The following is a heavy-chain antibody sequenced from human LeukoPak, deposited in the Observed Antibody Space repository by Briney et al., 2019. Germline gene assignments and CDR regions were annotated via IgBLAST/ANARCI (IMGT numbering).Heavy chain of an antibody. D-gene: IGHD2-8*02. CDR2: IYYSGST. Sequence: SETLSLTCTVSGGSISSGGYYWSWIRQHPGKGLEWIGYIYYSGSTYCNPSLKSRVTISVDTSKNQFSLKLSSVTAADTAVYYCARVSGLVVYACVDYWGQGTLVTVSS. CDR3: ARVSGLVVYACVDY. CDR1: GGSISSGGYY. J-gene: IGHJ4*02. V-gene: IGHV4-31*03.